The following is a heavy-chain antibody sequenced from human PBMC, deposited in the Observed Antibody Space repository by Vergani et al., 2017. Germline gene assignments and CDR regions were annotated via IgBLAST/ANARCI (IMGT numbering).Heavy chain of an antibody. V-gene: IGHV3-23*01. J-gene: IGHJ4*01. D-gene: IGHD1-1*01. CDR1: GFTFTAHG. Sequence: EVQLLESGGGSAQPGESLRLSCVASGFTFTAHGLNWVRQAPGKGLEWVSGISASGAPTYYADSVKGRVTISRDNSKNTLYLQMNSLRVEDTAVYYCARAYGRYDWFDYWCQRTLVTVSS. CDR3: ARAYGRYDWFDY. CDR2: ISASGAPT.